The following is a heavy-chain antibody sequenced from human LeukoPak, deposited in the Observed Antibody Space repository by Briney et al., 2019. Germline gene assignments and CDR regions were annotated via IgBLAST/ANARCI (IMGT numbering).Heavy chain of an antibody. V-gene: IGHV2-5*02. CDR2: IYWDDDK. Sequence: ESGPTLVKPTQTLTLTCTFSGFSLSTSGVGVGWIRRPPGKALEWLALIYWDDDKRYSPSLKSRLTITKDTSKNQVVLTMTNMDPVDTATYYCAHRPGSSGGYEDWFDPWGQGTLVTVSS. D-gene: IGHD5-12*01. CDR1: GFSLSTSGVG. J-gene: IGHJ5*02. CDR3: AHRPGSSGGYEDWFDP.